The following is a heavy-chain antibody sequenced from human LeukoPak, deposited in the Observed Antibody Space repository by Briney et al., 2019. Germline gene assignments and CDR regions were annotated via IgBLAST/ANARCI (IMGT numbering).Heavy chain of an antibody. CDR2: IFYSGAT. J-gene: IGHJ4*02. CDR1: GDSISINYN. Sequence: SETLSLTCTVSGDSISINYNWGWIRQPPGKGLEQIASIFYSGATYYSPSLKSRVTISVDTSKNQFSLKLSSMTAADTAVYYCVRHRQWLLFPDYWGQGTLVTVSS. D-gene: IGHD6-19*01. V-gene: IGHV4-39*01. CDR3: VRHRQWLLFPDY.